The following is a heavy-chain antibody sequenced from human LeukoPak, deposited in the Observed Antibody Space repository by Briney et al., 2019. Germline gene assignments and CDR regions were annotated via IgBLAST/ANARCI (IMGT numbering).Heavy chain of an antibody. CDR1: GYSVSSFW. D-gene: IGHD3-16*01. CDR2: LNEDGGIT. J-gene: IGHJ4*02. V-gene: IGHV3-74*01. CDR3: TRDIGGRSAY. Sequence: TGGSLRLSCEGSGYSVSSFWMHWVRQAPGEGLVWVSRLNEDGGITNYADFAKGRFTISRDNARNTLYLQMNSLSADDTAVYYCTRDIGGRSAYWGQGALVTVSS.